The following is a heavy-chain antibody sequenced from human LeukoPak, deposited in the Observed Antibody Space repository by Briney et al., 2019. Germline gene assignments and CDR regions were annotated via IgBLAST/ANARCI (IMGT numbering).Heavy chain of an antibody. J-gene: IGHJ4*02. CDR2: VNGSGDAT. CDR3: AKSDCASVGCKLLNY. Sequence: GGSLRLSCAASGFIFSHHTMTWVRQAPGKGLEWVSSVNGSGDATTYADSVMGRFTISRDNSKNTVSLQMNRLRAEDSAVYYCAKSDCASVGCKLLNYWGQGTLVIASS. CDR1: GFIFSHHT. D-gene: IGHD3-10*01. V-gene: IGHV3-23*01.